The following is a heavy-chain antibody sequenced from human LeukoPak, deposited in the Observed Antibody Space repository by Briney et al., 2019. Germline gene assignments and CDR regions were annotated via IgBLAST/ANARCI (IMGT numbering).Heavy chain of an antibody. Sequence: SETLSLTCTVSGGSISSGDYYWSWIRQPPGKGLEWIGYIYYSGSTYYNPSLKSRVTISVDTSKNQFSLKLSSVTAADTAVYYCARDLVVVVPGAFDIWGQGTMVTVSS. CDR1: GGSISSGDYY. D-gene: IGHD3-22*01. J-gene: IGHJ3*02. V-gene: IGHV4-30-4*01. CDR2: IYYSGST. CDR3: ARDLVVVVPGAFDI.